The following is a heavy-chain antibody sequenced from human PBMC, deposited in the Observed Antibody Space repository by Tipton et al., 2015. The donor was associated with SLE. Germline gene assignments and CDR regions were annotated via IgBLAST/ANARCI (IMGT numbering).Heavy chain of an antibody. CDR3: VRDLKGLGTYNWFDP. Sequence: TLSLTCTVSGYSISSGYYWGWIRQPPGKGLEWIGSIYHSGSTYYNPSLKSRVTISVDTSKNQFSLKLSSVTAADTAVYYCVRDLKGLGTYNWFDPWGQGTLVTVSS. V-gene: IGHV4-38-2*02. CDR2: IYHSGST. J-gene: IGHJ5*02. D-gene: IGHD7-27*01. CDR1: GYSISSGYY.